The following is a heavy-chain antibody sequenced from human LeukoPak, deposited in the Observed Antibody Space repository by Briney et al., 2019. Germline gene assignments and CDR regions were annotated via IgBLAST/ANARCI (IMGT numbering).Heavy chain of an antibody. D-gene: IGHD3-22*01. Sequence: SVKVYCKASGGTFSSYAISWVRQAPGQGLEWMGRIIPILGIANYAQKFQGRVTITADKSTSTAYMELSSLRSEDTAVYYCHQRVADSSGYYPRVDYWGQGTLVTVSS. V-gene: IGHV1-69*04. J-gene: IGHJ4*02. CDR2: IIPILGIA. CDR1: GGTFSSYA. CDR3: HQRVADSSGYYPRVDY.